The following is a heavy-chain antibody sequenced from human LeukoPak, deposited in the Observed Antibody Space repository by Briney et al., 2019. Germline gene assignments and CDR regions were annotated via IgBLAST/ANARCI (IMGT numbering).Heavy chain of an antibody. CDR1: EFTFSSYA. Sequence: RGSLRLSCAASEFTFSSYAMTWVRQAPGKGLEWVSVISGNGGSTNYADSVKGRFTISRDNSKNTLYLQMNSLRAEDTAVYYCSKARIITIFGVVQTYYFDYWGQGTLVTVSS. V-gene: IGHV3-23*01. CDR3: SKARIITIFGVVQTYYFDY. D-gene: IGHD3-3*01. J-gene: IGHJ4*02. CDR2: ISGNGGST.